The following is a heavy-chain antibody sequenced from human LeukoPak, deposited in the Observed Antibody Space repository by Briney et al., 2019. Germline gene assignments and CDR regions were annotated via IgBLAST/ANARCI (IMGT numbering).Heavy chain of an antibody. CDR2: ISGSGGST. Sequence: GSLRLSCAASGFTFSSYAMSWVRQAPGKGLEWVSAISGSGGSTYYADSVKGRFTISRDNSKNTVYLQMDSLRAEDTAVYYCARNNWNSRTQRWFYFDYWGQGTLVTVSS. CDR1: GFTFSSYA. CDR3: ARNNWNSRTQRWFYFDY. J-gene: IGHJ4*02. V-gene: IGHV3-23*01. D-gene: IGHD1-1*01.